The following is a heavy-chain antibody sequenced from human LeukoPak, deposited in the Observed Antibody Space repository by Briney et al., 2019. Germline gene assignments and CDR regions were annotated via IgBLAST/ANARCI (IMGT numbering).Heavy chain of an antibody. CDR1: GGSFSGYY. D-gene: IGHD3-10*01. CDR3: ARGVLPDPYGSGRQEYYFDY. J-gene: IGHJ4*02. V-gene: IGHV4-34*01. Sequence: SETLSLTCAVYGGSFSGYYWSWIRQPPGKGLEWIGEINHSGSTNYNPSLKSRVTISVDTSKNQFSLKLSSVTAADTAVYYCARGVLPDPYGSGRQEYYFDYWGQGTLVTVSS. CDR2: INHSGST.